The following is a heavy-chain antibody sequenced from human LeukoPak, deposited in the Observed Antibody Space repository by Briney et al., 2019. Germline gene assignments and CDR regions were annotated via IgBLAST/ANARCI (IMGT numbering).Heavy chain of an antibody. CDR1: GFTFSDYY. CDR3: ARDGIESSGWEGFDY. D-gene: IGHD6-19*01. J-gene: IGHJ4*02. CDR2: ISSSSSYT. Sequence: GRSLRLSCAASGFTFSDYYMSWIRQAPGKGLEWVSYISSSSSYTNYADSVKGRFTISRDNAKNSLYLQMNSLRAEDTAVYYCARDGIESSGWEGFDYWGQGTLVTVSS. V-gene: IGHV3-11*06.